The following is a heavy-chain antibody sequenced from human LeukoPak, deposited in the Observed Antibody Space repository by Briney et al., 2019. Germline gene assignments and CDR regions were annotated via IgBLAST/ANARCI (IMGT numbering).Heavy chain of an antibody. J-gene: IGHJ6*02. V-gene: IGHV3-21*01. CDR2: ISSSSSYI. CDR3: ARGRYYYGSGSSYYYYGMDV. CDR1: GFTVSSSS. D-gene: IGHD3-10*01. Sequence: GGSLRLSCAASGFTVSSSSMNWVRQAPGKGLEWVSSISSSSSYIYYADSVKGRFTISRDNAKNSLYLQMNSLRAEDTAVYYCARGRYYYGSGSSYYYYGMDVWGQGTTVTVSS.